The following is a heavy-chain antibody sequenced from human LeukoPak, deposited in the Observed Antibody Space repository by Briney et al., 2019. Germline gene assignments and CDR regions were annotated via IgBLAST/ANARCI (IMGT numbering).Heavy chain of an antibody. CDR2: INHSGST. D-gene: IGHD2-21*02. Sequence: SETLSLTCAVYGGSFSPYYWSWIRQPPGKGMEWIGEINHSGSTNYNPSLKSRVTISVDTSKNQFSLRLSSVTAADTAVYYCARGGFYCGGDCYVDYWGQGTLVTVSS. CDR3: ARGGFYCGGDCYVDY. V-gene: IGHV4-34*01. J-gene: IGHJ4*02. CDR1: GGSFSPYY.